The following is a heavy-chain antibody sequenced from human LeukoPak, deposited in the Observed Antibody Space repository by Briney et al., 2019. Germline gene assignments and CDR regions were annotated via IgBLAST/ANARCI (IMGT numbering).Heavy chain of an antibody. CDR2: ISAYNGNT. Sequence: ASVKVSRKASGYTFTSYVISWVRQAPGQGLEWMGCISAYNGNTNYAQKLQGRVTMTTDTSTSTAYMELRSLRSDDTAVYYCARSRGDILSLDYYYYGMDVWGKGTTVTVSS. CDR1: GYTFTSYV. D-gene: IGHD3-9*01. CDR3: ARSRGDILSLDYYYYGMDV. J-gene: IGHJ6*04. V-gene: IGHV1-18*04.